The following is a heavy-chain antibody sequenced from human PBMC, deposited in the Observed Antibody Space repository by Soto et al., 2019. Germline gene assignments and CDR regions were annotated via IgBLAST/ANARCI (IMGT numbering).Heavy chain of an antibody. CDR3: ARDNQQLVPVGWFDP. D-gene: IGHD6-13*01. Sequence: QVQLQESGPGLVKPSETLSLTCTVSGGSISSYYWSWIRQPPGKGLEWLGYIYYSGSTNYNPSLKSRVTISVDTSKNQFSLKLSSVTAADTAVYYCARDNQQLVPVGWFDPWGQGTLVTVSS. J-gene: IGHJ5*02. CDR2: IYYSGST. V-gene: IGHV4-59*01. CDR1: GGSISSYY.